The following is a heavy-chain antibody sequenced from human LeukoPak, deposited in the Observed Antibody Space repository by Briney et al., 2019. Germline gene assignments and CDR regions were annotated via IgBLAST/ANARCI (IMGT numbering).Heavy chain of an antibody. D-gene: IGHD1-26*01. V-gene: IGHV3-7*01. Sequence: GTLSLTCAVSGGSISSSNWWSWVRQAPGKGLEWVANIKQDGSEKYYVDSVKGRFTISRDNSKNTLYLQMNSLRGEDTAVYYCAKDGDTMSGTYYYDMDVWGKGTTVTIS. CDR3: AKDGDTMSGTYYYDMDV. CDR1: GGSISSSNW. CDR2: IKQDGSEK. J-gene: IGHJ6*03.